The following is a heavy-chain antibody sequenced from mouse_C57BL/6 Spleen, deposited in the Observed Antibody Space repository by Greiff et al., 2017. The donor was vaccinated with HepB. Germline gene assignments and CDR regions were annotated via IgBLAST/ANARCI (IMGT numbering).Heavy chain of an antibody. Sequence: QVQLQQPGAELVMPGASVKLSCKASGYTFTSYWMHWVKQRPGQVLEWIGEIDPSDSYTNYNQKFKGKSTLTVDKSSSTAYMQLSSLTSEDSAVYYCARYSNTWFAYWGQGTLVTVSA. V-gene: IGHV1-69*01. CDR3: ARYSNTWFAY. CDR2: IDPSDSYT. CDR1: GYTFTSYW. D-gene: IGHD2-5*01. J-gene: IGHJ3*01.